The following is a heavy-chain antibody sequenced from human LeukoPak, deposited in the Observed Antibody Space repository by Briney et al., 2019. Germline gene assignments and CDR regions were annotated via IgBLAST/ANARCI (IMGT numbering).Heavy chain of an antibody. D-gene: IGHD2-21*02. CDR2: IYYSGST. CDR3: ARDVVTTGALDY. V-gene: IGHV4-30-4*01. Sequence: SETLSLTCTVSGGSISSGDYSWSWIRQPPGKGLEWIGYIYYSGSTYYNPSLKSRVTISVDTSKNQFSLKLSSVTAADTAVYYCARDVVTTGALDYWGQGTLVTVSS. J-gene: IGHJ4*02. CDR1: GGSISSGDYS.